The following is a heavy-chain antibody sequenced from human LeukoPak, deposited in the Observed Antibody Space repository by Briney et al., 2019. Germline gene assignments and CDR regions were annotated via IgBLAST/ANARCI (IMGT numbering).Heavy chain of an antibody. J-gene: IGHJ4*02. D-gene: IGHD3-10*01. CDR1: GYTFTSYY. CDR3: ARVDGAIYYGSGSYHY. Sequence: ASVKVSCKASGYTFTSYYMHWVRQAPGQGLEWMGIINPSGGSTSYAQKFQGRVTMTRDTSTSTVYMELSSLRSEDTAAYYCARVDGAIYYGSGSYHYWGQGTLVTVSS. V-gene: IGHV1-46*01. CDR2: INPSGGST.